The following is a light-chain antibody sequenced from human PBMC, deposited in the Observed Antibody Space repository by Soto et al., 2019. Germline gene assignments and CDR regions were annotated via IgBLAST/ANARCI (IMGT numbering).Light chain of an antibody. Sequence: QSALTQPPPASGSPGQSVAISRTGTSSDVGGYNYVSWYQQLPGKAPKLMIYDVSKRPSGVPDRFSGSKSGNSASLTVSGLQAADEADYYCSSYAGTHIVFGTGTKVTVL. J-gene: IGLJ1*01. CDR2: DVS. V-gene: IGLV2-8*01. CDR1: SSDVGGYNY. CDR3: SSYAGTHIV.